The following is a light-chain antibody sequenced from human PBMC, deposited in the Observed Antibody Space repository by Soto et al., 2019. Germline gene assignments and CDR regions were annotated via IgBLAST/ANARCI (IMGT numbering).Light chain of an antibody. CDR1: SSDVGGYNY. Sequence: QSALTQPASVSGSPGQSITISCTGTSSDVGGYNYVSWYQQHPGKAPKLMIYEVSNRPSGVSNRFSGSKSGNTASLTISGLQAEDEADYYCSSYTSSSTRVXGTGTKVTV. CDR2: EVS. CDR3: SSYTSSSTRV. J-gene: IGLJ1*01. V-gene: IGLV2-14*01.